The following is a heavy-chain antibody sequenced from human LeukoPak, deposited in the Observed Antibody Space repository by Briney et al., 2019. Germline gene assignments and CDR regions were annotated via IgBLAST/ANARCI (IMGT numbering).Heavy chain of an antibody. CDR2: INHSGST. CDR1: GGSFSGYY. D-gene: IGHD1-7*01. Sequence: SETLSLTCAVYGGSFSGYYWSWIRQPPGKGLEWIGEINHSGSTNYNPSLKSRVTISVDTSKNQFSLKLSSVTAADTAVYYCARAVTGTSTYFDYWGQGTLVTVSS. V-gene: IGHV4-34*01. CDR3: ARAVTGTSTYFDY. J-gene: IGHJ4*02.